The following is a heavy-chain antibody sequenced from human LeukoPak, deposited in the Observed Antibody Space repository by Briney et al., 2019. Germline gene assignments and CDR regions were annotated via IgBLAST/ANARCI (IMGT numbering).Heavy chain of an antibody. Sequence: PSETLSLTCTVSGGSISSYYWSWIRQPPGKGLEWIGYIYYSGSTNYNPSLKSRVTISVDTSKNQFSLKLSSVTAADTAVYYCARVGGTYNWNRQALNYYYYYMDVWGKGTTVTVSS. J-gene: IGHJ6*03. CDR2: IYYSGST. CDR3: ARVGGTYNWNRQALNYYYYYMDV. D-gene: IGHD1-20*01. V-gene: IGHV4-59*01. CDR1: GGSISSYY.